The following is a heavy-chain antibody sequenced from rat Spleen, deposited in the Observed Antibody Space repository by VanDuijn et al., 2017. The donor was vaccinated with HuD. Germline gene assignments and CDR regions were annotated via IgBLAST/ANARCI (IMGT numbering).Heavy chain of an antibody. V-gene: IGHV5-31*01. CDR3: ARGSGTTPFDY. J-gene: IGHJ2*01. CDR1: GFTFSNYW. CDR2: ITNDGGKV. Sequence: EVHLVESGGGQVQPGRSLKLSCVGSGFTFSNYWMTWKRQAPGNGLEWVAAITNDGGKVYDPDSVKGRFTISRDNAKSTLYLQMSKLGSEDTAIYYCARGSGTTPFDYWGQGVMVTVSS. D-gene: IGHD1-5*01.